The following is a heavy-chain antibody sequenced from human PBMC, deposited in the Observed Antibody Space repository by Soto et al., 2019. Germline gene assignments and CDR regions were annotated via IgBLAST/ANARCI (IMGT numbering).Heavy chain of an antibody. Sequence: QVQLVQSGAEVKKPGYSVKISCKTSGGNFSRNGISWVRQAPGQGLEWMGGIIPIFGTTNYAHKFRGRVTVTADEAPGTMYMVMNSLRSEDTAVYYWARASDSTWYDWFDPWGQGTLVTVSS. V-gene: IGHV1-69*01. J-gene: IGHJ5*02. D-gene: IGHD6-13*01. CDR3: ARASDSTWYDWFDP. CDR1: GGNFSRNG. CDR2: IIPIFGTT.